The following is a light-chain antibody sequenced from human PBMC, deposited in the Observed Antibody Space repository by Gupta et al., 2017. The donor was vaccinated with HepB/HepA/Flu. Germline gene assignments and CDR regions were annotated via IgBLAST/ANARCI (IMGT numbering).Light chain of an antibody. V-gene: IGKV1-39*01. Sequence: DIQMTQSPSSLSASVGDRVTITCRPSQSISSYLNWYQQKPGKAPKLLIYAASSLQSGVPSRFSGSVSGTDFTLTISSLQPEDFATYYCQQSYSTPRTFGQGTKVEIK. CDR1: QSISSY. CDR3: QQSYSTPRT. CDR2: AAS. J-gene: IGKJ1*01.